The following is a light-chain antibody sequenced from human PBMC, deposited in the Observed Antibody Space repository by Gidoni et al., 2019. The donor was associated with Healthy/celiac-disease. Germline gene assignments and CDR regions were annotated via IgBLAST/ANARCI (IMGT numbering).Light chain of an antibody. Sequence: EIVLTQSPATLSLSPGERATLSCRARHSVSSYLAWYQQKPGQAPRLLIYDASNRATGIPARFSGSGSGTDFTLTISSLEPEDFAVYYCQQRSNWPPFTFGGGTKVEIK. CDR2: DAS. J-gene: IGKJ4*01. CDR1: HSVSSY. CDR3: QQRSNWPPFT. V-gene: IGKV3-11*01.